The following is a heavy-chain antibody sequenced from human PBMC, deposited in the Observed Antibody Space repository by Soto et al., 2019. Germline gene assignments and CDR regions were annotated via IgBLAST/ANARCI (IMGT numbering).Heavy chain of an antibody. CDR2: IYYSGST. CDR3: AREYSGYDYSWFDP. D-gene: IGHD5-12*01. CDR1: GGPISSYY. Sequence: PSETLSLTCTVSGGPISSYYWSWIRQPPGKGLEWIGYIYYSGSTNYNPSLKSRVTISVDTSKNQFSLKLSSVTAADTAVYYCAREYSGYDYSWFDPWGQGTLVTVSS. J-gene: IGHJ5*02. V-gene: IGHV4-59*01.